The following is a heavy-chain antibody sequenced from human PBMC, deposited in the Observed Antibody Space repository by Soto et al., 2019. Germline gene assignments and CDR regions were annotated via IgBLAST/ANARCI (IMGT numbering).Heavy chain of an antibody. CDR1: GGSISSGGYF. CDR3: ARGDAGYYGMDV. CDR2: SFRSGST. J-gene: IGHJ6*02. Sequence: SETLSLTCAVSGGSISSGGYFWSWIRQPPGKGLEWIGYSFRSGSTSYNPPLKSRVIISVDRSKNQFSLELNSVTTADTAVYYCARGDAGYYGMDVWGQGITVTVSS. V-gene: IGHV4-30-2*01.